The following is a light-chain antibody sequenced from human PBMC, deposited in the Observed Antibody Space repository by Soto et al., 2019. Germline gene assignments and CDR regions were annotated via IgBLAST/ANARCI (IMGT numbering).Light chain of an antibody. J-gene: IGLJ1*01. CDR3: QSYDSSLSGSYV. CDR2: GNS. CDR1: SSNIGADYE. V-gene: IGLV1-40*01. Sequence: QLVLTQPPSVSGAPGQRVTISCTRSSSNIGADYEVHWYQQLPGTVPKLLIYGNSNRPSGVPDRFSGSKSGTSASLAITGLQAEDEADYYCQSYDSSLSGSYVFGTGTKLTVL.